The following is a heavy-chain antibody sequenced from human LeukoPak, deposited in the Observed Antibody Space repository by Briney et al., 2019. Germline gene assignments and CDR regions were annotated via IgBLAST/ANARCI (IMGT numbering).Heavy chain of an antibody. CDR2: ISSSGSTI. CDR1: EFTFSSYG. J-gene: IGHJ4*02. V-gene: IGHV3-48*02. CDR3: ARKPHGGYDY. Sequence: PGGSLRLSCAASEFTFSSYGTIWVRQAPGKGLEWVSYISSSGSTIYYADSVKGRFTISRDNAKDSLYLQMNSLRDEDTAVHYCARKPHGGYDYWGQGTLVTVSS. D-gene: IGHD1-14*01.